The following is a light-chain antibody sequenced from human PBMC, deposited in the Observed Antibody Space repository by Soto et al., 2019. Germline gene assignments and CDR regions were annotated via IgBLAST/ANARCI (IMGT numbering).Light chain of an antibody. CDR2: GAS. CDR3: QQYGSSLRT. V-gene: IGKV3-20*01. CDR1: QSVSSSY. Sequence: EIVLTKSPGTRSLSPGERATLSCRASQSVSSSYLAWYQQKPGQAPRLLIYGASSRATGIPDRFSGSGSGTDFTLTISRLEPEDFAVYYCQQYGSSLRTFGQGTKV. J-gene: IGKJ1*01.